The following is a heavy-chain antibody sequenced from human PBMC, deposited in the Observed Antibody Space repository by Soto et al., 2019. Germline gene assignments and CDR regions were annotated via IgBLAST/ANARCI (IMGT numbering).Heavy chain of an antibody. D-gene: IGHD6-13*01. V-gene: IGHV3-30*18. CDR3: AKDSTPPYSSPGY. J-gene: IGHJ4*02. CDR1: GFTFSSYG. CDR2: ISYDGSNK. Sequence: PGGSLRLSCAASGFTFSSYGMHWVRQAPGKGLEWVAVISYDGSNKYYADSVKGRFTISRDNSKNTLYLQMNSLRAEDTAVYYCAKDSTPPYSSPGYWGQGTLVTVSS.